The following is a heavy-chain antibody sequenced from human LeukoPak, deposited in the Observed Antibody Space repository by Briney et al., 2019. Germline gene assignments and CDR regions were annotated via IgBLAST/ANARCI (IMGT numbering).Heavy chain of an antibody. CDR2: IYYSGST. J-gene: IGHJ4*02. D-gene: IGHD3-9*01. V-gene: IGHV4-30-4*01. CDR3: ARDGRYFDWLRD. CDR1: GGSISSGDYY. Sequence: SETLSLTCTVSGGSISSGDYYWSWIRQPPGKGLEWIGYIYYSGSTYYNPSLKSRVTISVDTSKNQFSLKLSSVTAADTAVYYCARDGRYFDWLRDWGQGTLVTVSS.